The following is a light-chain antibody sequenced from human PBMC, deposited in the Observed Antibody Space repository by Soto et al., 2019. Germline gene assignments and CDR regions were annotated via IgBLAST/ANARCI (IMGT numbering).Light chain of an antibody. CDR2: DTS. V-gene: IGKV3-15*01. Sequence: EIVLTQSPATLSLSPGERATLSCRASQSVGTYLAWYQLKPGQAPRHLIYDTSTRATGVPTRFSGSRSGAEFTLTINSLQSEDFAVYYCQPYNNWPLTFGGGTKVDI. CDR3: QPYNNWPLT. CDR1: QSVGTY. J-gene: IGKJ4*01.